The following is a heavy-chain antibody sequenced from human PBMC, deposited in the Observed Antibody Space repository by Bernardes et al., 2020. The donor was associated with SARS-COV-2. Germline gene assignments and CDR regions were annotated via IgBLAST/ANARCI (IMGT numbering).Heavy chain of an antibody. J-gene: IGHJ4*02. D-gene: IGHD3-16*01. CDR2: FDPLDDQD. CDR3: VTPYGHEGAASEH. V-gene: IGHV1-24*01. CDR1: GYTLTELS. Sequence: ASVKVSCKIPGYTLTELSLQWVRLFPGGGLEWLGGFDPLDDQDTYAQKLAGRFSMTKDTSIHTAFMHLGGLTSDDSAIYYCVTPYGHEGAASEHWGQGTQVTVS.